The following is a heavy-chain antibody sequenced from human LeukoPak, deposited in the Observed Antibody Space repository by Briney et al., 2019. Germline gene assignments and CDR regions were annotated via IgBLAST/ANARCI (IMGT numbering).Heavy chain of an antibody. J-gene: IGHJ6*03. D-gene: IGHD1-26*01. CDR3: ARDPYSGGYGDYYYYYMDV. Sequence: GGSLRLSCAASGFTFSSYSMNWVRQARGKGLEWVSSISSSSSYIYYADSVKGRFTISRDNAKNSLYLQINSLRAEDTAVYYCARDPYSGGYGDYYYYYMDVWGKGTTVTISS. V-gene: IGHV3-21*01. CDR1: GFTFSSYS. CDR2: ISSSSSYI.